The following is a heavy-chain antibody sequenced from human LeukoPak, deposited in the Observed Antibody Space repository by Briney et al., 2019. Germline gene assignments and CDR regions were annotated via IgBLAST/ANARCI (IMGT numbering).Heavy chain of an antibody. Sequence: PSETLSLTCTVSGGSISSGSYYWSWIRQPAGKGLEWIGRIYTSGSTNYNPSLKSRVTISVDTSRNQFSLKLSSVTAADTAVYYCARSSGSYYDILTGYYYYYYYMDVWGKGTTVTTSS. J-gene: IGHJ6*03. V-gene: IGHV4-61*02. D-gene: IGHD3-9*01. CDR2: IYTSGST. CDR1: GGSISSGSYY. CDR3: ARSSGSYYDILTGYYYYYYYMDV.